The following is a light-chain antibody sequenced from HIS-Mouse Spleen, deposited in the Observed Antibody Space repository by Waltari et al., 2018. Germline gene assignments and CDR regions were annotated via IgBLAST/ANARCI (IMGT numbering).Light chain of an antibody. J-gene: IGLJ2*01. CDR1: ALPKQY. V-gene: IGLV3-10*01. CDR3: YSTDSSGNHRV. CDR2: EES. Sequence: SYELPQPPSASVSPGQPARITCSGDALPKQYAYWYQQKSGQAPVLVIYEESKRPSGIPEGFSGSSSGTMATLAISGAQVEDEAYYYCYSTDSSGNHRVFGGGTKLTVL.